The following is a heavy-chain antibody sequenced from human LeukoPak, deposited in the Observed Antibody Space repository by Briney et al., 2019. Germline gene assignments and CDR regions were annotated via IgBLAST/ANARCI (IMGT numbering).Heavy chain of an antibody. Sequence: PGGSLRLSCAVSRLAFSTYAMTWVRQAPGQGLEYVSTISSNGADTYYADSVKGRFTISRDNSKNTLYLQMTSLRVEDTAVYYCANYRKPQGLDYWGQGTLVTVSS. CDR1: RLAFSTYA. D-gene: IGHD1-14*01. J-gene: IGHJ4*02. CDR2: ISSNGADT. V-gene: IGHV3-23*01. CDR3: ANYRKPQGLDY.